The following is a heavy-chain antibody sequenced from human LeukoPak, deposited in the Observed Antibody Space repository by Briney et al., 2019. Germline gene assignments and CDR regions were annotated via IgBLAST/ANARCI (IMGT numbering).Heavy chain of an antibody. CDR3: ARDHWGIVENGYDYFYYDMDV. J-gene: IGHJ6*02. V-gene: IGHV1-69*05. CDR1: GGSFSTSG. CDR2: GIPIYGTP. D-gene: IGHD7-27*01. Sequence: SVKVSCKASGGSFSTSGFSWVGQAPGQGLEWMGGGIPIYGTPSYAQKFQGRVTITTDESTSTAYMELSSLRSEDTAVYYCARDHWGIVENGYDYFYYDMDVWGQGTTVTVSS.